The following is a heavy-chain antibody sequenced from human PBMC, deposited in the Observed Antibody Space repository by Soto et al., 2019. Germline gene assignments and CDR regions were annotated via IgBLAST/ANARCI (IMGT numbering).Heavy chain of an antibody. Sequence: QTLSLTCAISGYSVSSNTAAWHLIRQSPSRGLEWLGRTYYRSKWYSDYAVSVKSRIAINPDTSRNQFSLHLNSVTAEDTAVYYCARGTCIDGVCFRVDPWGQGTLVTVSS. CDR1: GYSVSSNTAA. J-gene: IGHJ5*02. CDR2: TYYRSKWYS. V-gene: IGHV6-1*01. CDR3: ARGTCIDGVCFRVDP. D-gene: IGHD2-8*01.